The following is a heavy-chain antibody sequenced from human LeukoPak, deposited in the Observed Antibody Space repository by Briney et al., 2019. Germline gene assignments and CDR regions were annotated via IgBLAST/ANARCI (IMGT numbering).Heavy chain of an antibody. V-gene: IGHV3-66*01. Sequence: GGSLRLSCAASGFTFSSYAMSWVRQAPGKGLEWVSGSTDYADSVKGRFTISRDNAKNTLYLQMNSLRADDTAVYYCARSMYCGGDCYYYFDYWGQGTLVTVAS. CDR1: GFTFSSYA. D-gene: IGHD2-21*02. CDR2: GST. J-gene: IGHJ4*02. CDR3: ARSMYCGGDCYYYFDY.